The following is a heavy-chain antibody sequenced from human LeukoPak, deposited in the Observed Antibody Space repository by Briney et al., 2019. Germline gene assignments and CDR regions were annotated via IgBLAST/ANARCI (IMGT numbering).Heavy chain of an antibody. CDR3: ARDGYGGNSDYYYHYYMHV. Sequence: ASVKVSCKASGYTFTGYYMHWVRQAPGQGLEWMGWINPNSGGTNYAQKFQGRVTMTRDTSISTAYMELSRLRSDDTAVYYCARDGYGGNSDYYYHYYMHVWGKGTTVTVSS. V-gene: IGHV1-2*02. J-gene: IGHJ6*03. D-gene: IGHD4-23*01. CDR1: GYTFTGYY. CDR2: INPNSGGT.